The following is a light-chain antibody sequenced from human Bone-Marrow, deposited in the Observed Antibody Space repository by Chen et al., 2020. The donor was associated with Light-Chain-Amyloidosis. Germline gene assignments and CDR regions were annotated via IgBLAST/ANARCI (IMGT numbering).Light chain of an antibody. J-gene: IGLJ2*01. CDR2: RET. Sequence: SYELTQPPSVSVSPGQTARITCSGDDLPTKYAYWYQQKPGQARVLVIHRETERPSGISERFSGSSSGTTATLTISGVQAEDEADYHCQSADSSGTYEVIFGGGTKLTVL. CDR1: DLPTKY. V-gene: IGLV3-25*03. CDR3: QSADSSGTYEVI.